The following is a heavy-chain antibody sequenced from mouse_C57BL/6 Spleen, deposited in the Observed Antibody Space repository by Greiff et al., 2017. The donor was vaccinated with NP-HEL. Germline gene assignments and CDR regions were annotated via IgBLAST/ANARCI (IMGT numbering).Heavy chain of an antibody. CDR3: ARGMVTTEYFDY. CDR1: GFTFSSYT. D-gene: IGHD2-2*01. Sequence: EVKVVESGGGLVKPGGSLKLSCAASGFTFSSYTMSWVRQTPEKRLEWVATISGGGGNTYYPDSVKGRFTISRDNAKNTLYLQMSSLRSEDTALYYCARGMVTTEYFDYWGQGTTLTVSS. V-gene: IGHV5-9*01. J-gene: IGHJ2*01. CDR2: ISGGGGNT.